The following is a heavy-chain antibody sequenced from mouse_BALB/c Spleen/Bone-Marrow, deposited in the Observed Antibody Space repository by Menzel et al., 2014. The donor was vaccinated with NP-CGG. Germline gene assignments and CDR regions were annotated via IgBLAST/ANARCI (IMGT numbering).Heavy chain of an antibody. CDR2: IHPSDSET. CDR1: GYSFTTYW. V-gene: IGHV1-61*01. Sequence: QVQLKQSGTEVVRPGASVKLSCKASGYSFTTYWMNWVKQRPGQGLEWIGMIHPSDSETRLYQKFKDKATLTVDKSSSTAYMQLNSPTSEDSAVYYCAREKVYYGISWFAYWGQGTLVTVSA. CDR3: AREKVYYGISWFAY. J-gene: IGHJ3*01. D-gene: IGHD2-1*01.